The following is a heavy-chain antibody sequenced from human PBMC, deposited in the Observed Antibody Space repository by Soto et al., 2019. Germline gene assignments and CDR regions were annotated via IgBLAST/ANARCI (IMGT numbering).Heavy chain of an antibody. J-gene: IGHJ6*02. CDR3: ATRADVYYYYGMDV. CDR2: ISSSSSYI. CDR1: GFTFSSYS. V-gene: IGHV3-21*01. Sequence: GSLRLSCAASGFTFSSYSMNWVRQGPGKGLEWVSSISSSSSYIYYADSVKGRFTISRDNAKNSLYLQMNSLRAEDTAVYYCATRADVYYYYGMDVWGQGTTVTVSS.